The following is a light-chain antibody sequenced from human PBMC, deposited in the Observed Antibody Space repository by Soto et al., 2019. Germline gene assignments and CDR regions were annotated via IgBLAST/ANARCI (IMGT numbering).Light chain of an antibody. J-gene: IGKJ1*01. V-gene: IGKV1-5*03. CDR1: QSISSW. CDR3: QQYYTYPWT. CDR2: RAS. Sequence: DIQMTQSPSTLSASVGDRVTITCRASQSISSWLAWYQQKPGIGPKLLISRASNLESGVPSRFSGSGSGTEFTLTVSSLQPDDFATYYCQQYYTYPWTFGQGTKVEI.